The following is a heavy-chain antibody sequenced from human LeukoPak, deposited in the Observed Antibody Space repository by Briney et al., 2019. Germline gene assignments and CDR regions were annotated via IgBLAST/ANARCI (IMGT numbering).Heavy chain of an antibody. CDR2: FDPEDGET. J-gene: IGHJ6*02. CDR3: ARSLRFLEWLSPVGYYYGMDV. V-gene: IGHV1-24*01. CDR1: GYTLTELS. D-gene: IGHD3-3*01. Sequence: ASVKVSCKVSGYTLTELSMHWVRQAPGKGLEWMGGFDPEDGETIYAQKFQGRVTITADESTSTAYMELSSLRSEDTAVYYCARSLRFLEWLSPVGYYYGMDVWGQGTTVTVSS.